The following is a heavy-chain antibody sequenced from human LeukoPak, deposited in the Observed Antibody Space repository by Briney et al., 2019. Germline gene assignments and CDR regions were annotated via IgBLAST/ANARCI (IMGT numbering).Heavy chain of an antibody. CDR1: GFTFSSYS. J-gene: IGHJ6*03. CDR2: ISSSSSYI. D-gene: IGHD3-9*01. CDR3: ARANDNYYYYYMDV. V-gene: IGHV3-21*01. Sequence: PGGSLRLSCAASGFTFSSYSMSWVRQAPGKGLEWVSSISSSSSYIYYADSVKGRFTIYRDNAKNSLYLQMNSLRAEDTAVYYCARANDNYYYYYMDVWGKGTTVTISS.